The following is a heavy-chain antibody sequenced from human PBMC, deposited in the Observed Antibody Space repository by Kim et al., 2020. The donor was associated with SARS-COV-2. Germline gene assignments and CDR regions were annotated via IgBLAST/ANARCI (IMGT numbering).Heavy chain of an antibody. D-gene: IGHD6-13*01. Sequence: FQGRVTITRDTSASTAYMELSSLRSEDTAVFYCARGYSSSWYSAPLFDYWGQGTLVTVSS. V-gene: IGHV1-3*01. J-gene: IGHJ4*02. CDR3: ARGYSSSWYSAPLFDY.